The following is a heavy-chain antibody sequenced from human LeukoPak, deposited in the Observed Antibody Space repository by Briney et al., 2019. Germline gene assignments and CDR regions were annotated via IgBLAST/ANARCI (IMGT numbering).Heavy chain of an antibody. CDR3: ASKEL. Sequence: GGSLRLSCAASGFSFSSFDMNWVRQAPGKGLEWVAVISYDGSNKYYADSVKGRFTISRDNSKNTLYLQMNSLRAEDTAVYYCASKELGGQGTLVTVSS. CDR1: GFSFSSFD. CDR2: ISYDGSNK. D-gene: IGHD1-26*01. V-gene: IGHV3-30-3*01. J-gene: IGHJ1*01.